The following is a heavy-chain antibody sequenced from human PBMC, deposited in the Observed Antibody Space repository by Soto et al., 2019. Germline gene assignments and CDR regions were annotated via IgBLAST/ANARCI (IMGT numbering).Heavy chain of an antibody. CDR3: AKDSADIVVVPAATAGYYYGMDV. Sequence: QVPLVESGGGVVQPGRSLRLSCAASGFTFSSYGMHWVRQAAGKGLEWVAVISYDGSNKYYADSVKGRFTISRDNSKNTLYLQMNSLRAEDTAVYYCAKDSADIVVVPAATAGYYYGMDVWGQGTTVTVSS. CDR2: ISYDGSNK. V-gene: IGHV3-30*18. D-gene: IGHD2-2*01. J-gene: IGHJ6*02. CDR1: GFTFSSYG.